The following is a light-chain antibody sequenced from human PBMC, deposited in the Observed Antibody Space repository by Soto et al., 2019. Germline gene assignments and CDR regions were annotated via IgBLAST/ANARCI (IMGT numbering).Light chain of an antibody. V-gene: IGKV3-20*01. CDR2: DTS. Sequence: EIVLTQSPDTLSLSPGERGTLSCRASQTPSSSYLAWYQQKPDQAPRLLIYDTSNRATGIPDRFSGSGSGTDFTLTISRLEPEDFALYYCQQYGGSPPLPFGGGTKVEIK. CDR3: QQYGGSPPLP. J-gene: IGKJ4*01. CDR1: QTPSSSY.